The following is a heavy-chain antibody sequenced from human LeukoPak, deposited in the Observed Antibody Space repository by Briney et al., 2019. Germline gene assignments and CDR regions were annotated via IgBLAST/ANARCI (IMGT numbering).Heavy chain of an antibody. D-gene: IGHD6-19*01. J-gene: IGHJ4*02. V-gene: IGHV4-61*01. Sequence: SETLSLTCTVSGGSVSSGSYYWSWIRQPPGKGLEWIGYIYYSGSAKYNPSLKSRVTISVDTSKNQFSLKLTSVTAADTAVYYCARKGDSSGWYYFDYWGQGTLVTVSS. CDR3: ARKGDSSGWYYFDY. CDR1: GGSVSSGSYY. CDR2: IYYSGSA.